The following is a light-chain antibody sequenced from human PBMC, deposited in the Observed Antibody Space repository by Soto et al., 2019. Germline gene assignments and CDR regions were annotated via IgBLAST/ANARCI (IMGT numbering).Light chain of an antibody. CDR3: HQRQSWPRT. Sequence: EIVLTQSPATLSSFPGDRVTPSCRASQYINTRLAWYQHRPGQAPRLLIYQTSIRAAGIPARFSASGTGTDFTLTISDAQPEDFAVYYCHQRQSWPRTFGQGTKVDIK. V-gene: IGKV3-11*01. CDR2: QTS. J-gene: IGKJ1*01. CDR1: QYINTR.